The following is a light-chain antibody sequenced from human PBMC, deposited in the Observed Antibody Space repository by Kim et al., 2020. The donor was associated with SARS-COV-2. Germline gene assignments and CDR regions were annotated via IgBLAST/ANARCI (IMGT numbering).Light chain of an antibody. V-gene: IGKV3-20*01. Sequence: EIVLTQSPGTLSLSPGERATLSCRASQSVGSNYLAWYQQKPGQAPSLLISRASSRASGIPDRFSGSGSETDFTLTISRLEPEDFAVYYCQQYGSSTLTLGGGTKVDIK. CDR1: QSVGSNY. CDR2: RAS. J-gene: IGKJ4*01. CDR3: QQYGSSTLT.